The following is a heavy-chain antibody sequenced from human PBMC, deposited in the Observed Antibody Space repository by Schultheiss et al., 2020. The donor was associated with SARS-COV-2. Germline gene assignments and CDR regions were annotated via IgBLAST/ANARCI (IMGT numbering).Heavy chain of an antibody. CDR3: APNSLNPLQY. D-gene: IGHD2/OR15-2a*01. CDR1: GFTFSSYG. Sequence: GGSLRLSCAASGFTFSSYGMHWVRQAPGKGLEWVGRTRTKGNSYTTEYAASVKGRFTISRDDSRNSLYLQMNSLKTEDTAVYFCAPNSLNPLQYWGQGTLVTVSS. CDR2: TRTKGNSYTT. J-gene: IGHJ4*02. V-gene: IGHV3-72*01.